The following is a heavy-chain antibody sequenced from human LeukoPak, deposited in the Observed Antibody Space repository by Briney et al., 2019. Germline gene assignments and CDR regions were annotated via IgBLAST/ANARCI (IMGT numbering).Heavy chain of an antibody. J-gene: IGHJ6*03. CDR3: ARLVGATHYYYYYYMDV. D-gene: IGHD1-26*01. Sequence: GESLKISCKGSGYSFTSYCIGWVRQMPGKGLEWMGIIYPGDSDTRYSPSFQGQVTISADKSISTAYLQWSSLKASDTAMYYCARLVGATHYYYYYYMDVWGKGTTVTVSS. V-gene: IGHV5-51*01. CDR2: IYPGDSDT. CDR1: GYSFTSYC.